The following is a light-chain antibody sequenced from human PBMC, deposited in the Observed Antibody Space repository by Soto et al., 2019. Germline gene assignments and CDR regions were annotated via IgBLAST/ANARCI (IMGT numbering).Light chain of an antibody. J-gene: IGLJ2*01. CDR3: QVWNSSSDPVV. CDR2: DDS. CDR1: DIGNKS. Sequence: SYELTQPPSVSVAPGQTARIPCGGNDIGNKSVHWYRQKPGQAPVLVVYDDSDRPSGIPERISGSNSGNTATLTISRVEAGDEADYFCQVWNSSSDPVVFGGGTKLTVL. V-gene: IGLV3-21*02.